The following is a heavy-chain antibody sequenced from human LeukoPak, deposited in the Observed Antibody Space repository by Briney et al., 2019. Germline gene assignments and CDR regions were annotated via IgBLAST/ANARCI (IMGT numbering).Heavy chain of an antibody. CDR2: INWNGGST. D-gene: IGHD3-9*01. V-gene: IGHV3-20*04. CDR3: ARARSTGYYVADY. CDR1: GLTLSSYW. Sequence: GGSLRLPCAASGLTLSSYWIYWVRQAPGKGLEWVSGINWNGGSTGYADSVKGRFTISRDNAKNSLYLQINSLRAEDTALYYCARARSTGYYVADYWGQGTLVTVSS. J-gene: IGHJ4*02.